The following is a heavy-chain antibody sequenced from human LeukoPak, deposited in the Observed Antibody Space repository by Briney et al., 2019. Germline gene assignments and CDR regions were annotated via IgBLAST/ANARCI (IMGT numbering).Heavy chain of an antibody. V-gene: IGHV3-21*01. Sequence: GGSLRLSCAASGFTFSSYSMNWVRQAPGKGLEWVSSISSSSSYIYYADSVKGRFTTSRDNAKNSLYLQMNSLRAEDTAVYYCARGGSSWLKPIDYWGQGTLVTVSS. CDR1: GFTFSSYS. CDR2: ISSSSSYI. D-gene: IGHD6-13*01. J-gene: IGHJ4*02. CDR3: ARGGSSWLKPIDY.